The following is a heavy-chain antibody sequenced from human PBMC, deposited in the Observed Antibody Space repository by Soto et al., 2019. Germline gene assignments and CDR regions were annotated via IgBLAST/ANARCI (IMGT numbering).Heavy chain of an antibody. J-gene: IGHJ6*02. CDR2: IKASSTTI. CDR1: GFTFSRFD. V-gene: IGHV3-48*01. Sequence: EVQVVESGGGLVQPGGSLRLSCAASGFTFSRFDMNWVRQAPGKGLEWLSFIKASSTTIQYADSVKGRFTISRDDAKNSPFLQMSNMRVEDTAVYFCARDWRDYGMDVWGQGTTVTVS. D-gene: IGHD3-3*01. CDR3: ARDWRDYGMDV.